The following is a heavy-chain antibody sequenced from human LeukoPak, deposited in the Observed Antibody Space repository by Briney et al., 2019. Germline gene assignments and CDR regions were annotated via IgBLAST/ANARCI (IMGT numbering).Heavy chain of an antibody. CDR3: ARPRRGFDP. J-gene: IGHJ5*02. Sequence: PSETLSLTCAVYGGSFSGYYWSWIRQPPGKGLEWIGEINHSGSTNYNPSLKSRVTISVDTSKNQFSLKLSSVTAADTAVYYCARPRRGFDPWGQGTLVTVSS. CDR1: GGSFSGYY. V-gene: IGHV4-34*01. CDR2: INHSGST.